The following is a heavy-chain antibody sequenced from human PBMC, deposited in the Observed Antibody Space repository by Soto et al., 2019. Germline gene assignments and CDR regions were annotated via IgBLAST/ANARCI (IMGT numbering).Heavy chain of an antibody. D-gene: IGHD6-25*01. CDR2: IYSGGST. V-gene: IGHV3-66*01. CDR3: ARAPSWTAGPFDY. J-gene: IGHJ4*02. Sequence: PGGSLRLSCAASGFTVSSNYMNWVRQAPGKGLEWVSVIYSGGSTYYADSVKGRFTISRDNSKNTLYLQMNSLRAEDTAVYYCARAPSWTAGPFDYWGQGTLVTVSS. CDR1: GFTVSSNY.